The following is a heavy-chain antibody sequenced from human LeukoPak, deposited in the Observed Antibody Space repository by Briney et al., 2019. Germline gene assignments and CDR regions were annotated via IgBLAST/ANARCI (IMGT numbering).Heavy chain of an antibody. Sequence: GGSLRLSCAASGFTFSSYSMNWVRQAPGKGLEWVSFISSSSNYIYYADSVKGRFTISRDNAKNSLLLQMNSLRAEDTAVYYCARGTPTTRDFDYWGQGTLVTVSS. V-gene: IGHV3-21*01. CDR3: ARGTPTTRDFDY. D-gene: IGHD4-11*01. J-gene: IGHJ4*02. CDR2: ISSSSNYI. CDR1: GFTFSSYS.